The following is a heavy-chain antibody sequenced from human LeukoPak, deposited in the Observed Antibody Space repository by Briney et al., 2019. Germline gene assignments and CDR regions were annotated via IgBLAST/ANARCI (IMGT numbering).Heavy chain of an antibody. J-gene: IGHJ4*02. CDR2: IYPGDSDT. CDR3: ARHVDYATQPDY. CDR1: W. V-gene: IGHV5-51*01. Sequence: WIGWGRQLPGKGLEWMGIIYPGDSDTRYSPSFQGQVTISADKSISTAYLQWSSLKASDTAMYYCARHVDYATQPDYWGQGTLVTVSS. D-gene: IGHD2-8*01.